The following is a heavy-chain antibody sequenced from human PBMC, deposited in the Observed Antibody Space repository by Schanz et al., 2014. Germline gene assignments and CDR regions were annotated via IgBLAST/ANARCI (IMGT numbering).Heavy chain of an antibody. CDR2: MSWNSGDI. CDR1: GFTFDDHA. Sequence: EVQLVESGGALIQPGGSLRLSCAASGFTFDDHAMHWVRQSPGKGPEWVSGMSWNSGDIAYAESVKGRFTVSRDNFRNSVFLQTNSLEPGDTALYFCAKDMSIFCAHGLDAWGPGTMVTVSA. V-gene: IGHV3-9*01. D-gene: IGHD3-3*01. J-gene: IGHJ3*01. CDR3: AKDMSIFCAHGLDA.